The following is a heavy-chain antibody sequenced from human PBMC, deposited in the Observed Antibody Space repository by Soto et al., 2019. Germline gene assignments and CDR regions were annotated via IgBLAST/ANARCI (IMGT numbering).Heavy chain of an antibody. V-gene: IGHV1-69*01. D-gene: IGHD6-13*01. CDR3: AREKVRRFYPGSSSWPKIVDY. CDR2: IIPIFGTA. CDR1: GGTFSSYA. J-gene: IGHJ4*02. Sequence: QVQLVQSGAEVKKPGSSVKVSYKASGGTFSSYAISWVRQAPGQGLEWMGGIIPIFGTANYAQKFQGRVTITADESTSTAYMELSSLRSEDTAVYYCAREKVRRFYPGSSSWPKIVDYWGQGTLVTVSS.